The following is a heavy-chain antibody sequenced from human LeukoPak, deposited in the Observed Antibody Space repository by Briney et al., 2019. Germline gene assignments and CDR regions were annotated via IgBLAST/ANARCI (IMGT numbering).Heavy chain of an antibody. CDR2: MYYSGST. Sequence: SETLSLTCTVSGGSISSYYWSWIRQPPGKGLEWIGYMYYSGSTNYNPSLKSRVTISVDMSKNQVSLKLSSVTAADTAVYYCARDRVVQQLVGRKYYYYYMDVWGKGTTVTISS. D-gene: IGHD6-13*01. V-gene: IGHV4-59*01. CDR1: GGSISSYY. CDR3: ARDRVVQQLVGRKYYYYYMDV. J-gene: IGHJ6*03.